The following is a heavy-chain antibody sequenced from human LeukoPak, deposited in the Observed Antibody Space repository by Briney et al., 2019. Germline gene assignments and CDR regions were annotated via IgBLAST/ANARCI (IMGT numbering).Heavy chain of an antibody. Sequence: PSETLSLTCTVSGGSISSSSYYWGWIRQPPGKGLEWIGSISYSGSTYYNPSLKSRVTISVDTSKNQFSLKLSSVTAADTAVYYCARDRQQLALDYWGQGTLVTVSS. J-gene: IGHJ4*02. CDR3: ARDRQQLALDY. V-gene: IGHV4-39*02. D-gene: IGHD6-13*01. CDR1: GGSISSSSYY. CDR2: ISYSGST.